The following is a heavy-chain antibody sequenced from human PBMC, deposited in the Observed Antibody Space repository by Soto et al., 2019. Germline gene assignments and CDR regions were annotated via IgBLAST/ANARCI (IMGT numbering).Heavy chain of an antibody. CDR1: GFTFSSYG. CDR2: ISYDGSNK. Sequence: GGSLRLSCAASGFTFSSYGMHWVRQAPGKGLEWVAVISYDGSNKYYADSVKGRFTISRDNSKNTLYLQMNSLRAEDTAVYYCAKDQGRGYSYGNYYYYYGMDVWGQGTTVTVS. D-gene: IGHD5-18*01. CDR3: AKDQGRGYSYGNYYYYYGMDV. V-gene: IGHV3-30*18. J-gene: IGHJ6*02.